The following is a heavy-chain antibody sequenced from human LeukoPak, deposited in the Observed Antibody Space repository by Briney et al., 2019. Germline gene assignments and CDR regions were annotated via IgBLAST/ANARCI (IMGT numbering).Heavy chain of an antibody. D-gene: IGHD1-26*01. V-gene: IGHV3-48*04. CDR3: ARQETSSYNGAFDI. CDR1: GFTFSSYS. Sequence: GGSLRLSCAAPGFTFSSYSMNWVRQAPGKGLEWVSYISSSSSTIYYADSVKGRFTISRDNAKNSLYLQMNSLRADDTAVYHCARQETSSYNGAFDIWGQGTMVTVSS. J-gene: IGHJ3*02. CDR2: ISSSSSTI.